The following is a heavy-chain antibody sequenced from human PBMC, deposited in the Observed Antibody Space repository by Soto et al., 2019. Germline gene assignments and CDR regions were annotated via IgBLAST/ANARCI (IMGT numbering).Heavy chain of an antibody. J-gene: IGHJ6*02. V-gene: IGHV3-33*01. CDR2: IWYDGSNK. D-gene: IGHD2-2*01. Sequence: QVQLVESGGGVVQPGRSLRLSCAASGFTFSSYGMHWVRQAPGKGLEWVAVIWYDGSNKYYADSVKGRFTISRANSKNTLYLQMNSLRAEDTAVYYCARDRKGYCSSTSCSGGMDVWGQGTTVTVSS. CDR3: ARDRKGYCSSTSCSGGMDV. CDR1: GFTFSSYG.